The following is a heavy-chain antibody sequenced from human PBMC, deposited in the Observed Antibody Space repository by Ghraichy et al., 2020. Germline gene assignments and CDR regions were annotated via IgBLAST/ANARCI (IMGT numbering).Heavy chain of an antibody. CDR2: IKKDGSEK. CDR1: GFTFSNYW. Sequence: GGSLRLSCAASGFTFSNYWMNWVRQAPGKGLEWVASIKKDGSEKHYVDSVKGRFTISRDNAKNSLYLQMNSLRAEDTAVYHCAVSYGSGASDKWGQGTLVTVSS. D-gene: IGHD3-10*01. CDR3: AVSYGSGASDK. V-gene: IGHV3-7*01. J-gene: IGHJ4*02.